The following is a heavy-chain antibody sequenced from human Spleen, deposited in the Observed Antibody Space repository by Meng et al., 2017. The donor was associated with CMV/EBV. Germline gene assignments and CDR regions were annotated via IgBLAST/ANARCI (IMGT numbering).Heavy chain of an antibody. CDR1: GDSISSSNW. CDR3: ARGTRNTAMAS. CDR2: IYHSGST. J-gene: IGHJ5*02. V-gene: IGHV4-4*02. Sequence: SETLSLTCAVSGDSISSSNWWSWVRQPPGQGLEWIGGIYHSGSTDYNPSLKSRVIISIDNSKNQFSLNLRSVTAADTAVYYCARGTRNTAMASWGQGTLVTVSS. D-gene: IGHD5-18*01.